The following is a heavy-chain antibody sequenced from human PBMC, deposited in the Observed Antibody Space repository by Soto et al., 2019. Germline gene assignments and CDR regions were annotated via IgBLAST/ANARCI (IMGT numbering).Heavy chain of an antibody. V-gene: IGHV5-51*01. Sequence: VESLKISWKGSGYSFTSYWIGWVRKMPGKGLEWMGIIYPGDSDTRYSPSFQGQVTISADKSISTAYLQWSSLKASDTAMYYCARHEQLDYYYMDVWGKGTTVTVSS. CDR1: GYSFTSYW. D-gene: IGHD6-6*01. CDR3: ARHEQLDYYYMDV. J-gene: IGHJ6*03. CDR2: IYPGDSDT.